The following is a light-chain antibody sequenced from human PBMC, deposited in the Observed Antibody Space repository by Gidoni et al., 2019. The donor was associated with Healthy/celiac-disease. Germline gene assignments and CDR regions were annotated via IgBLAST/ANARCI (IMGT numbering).Light chain of an antibody. J-gene: IGKJ4*01. CDR2: KAS. V-gene: IGKV1-5*03. Sequence: DIQMTQSPSTLSASVGDRVTITCRASQSISSWLAWYQQKPGKAPKLLIYKASSLESGVPSRFSGSGSGTEFTLTISSLQPDDFATYYCQQYNSYSATFGGGTKVEI. CDR1: QSISSW. CDR3: QQYNSYSAT.